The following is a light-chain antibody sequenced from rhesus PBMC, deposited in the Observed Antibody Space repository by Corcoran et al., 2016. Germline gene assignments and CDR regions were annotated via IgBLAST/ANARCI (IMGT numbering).Light chain of an antibody. CDR3: QQHDNSPLT. CDR2: RAS. Sequence: DIQMTQSPSSLSASVGDRVTITCRASQGISNWLAWYQQKPGNAPKLLIYRASNLETGVPSRFSGSGSGTDFTLTISSLQPEDIATYYCQQHDNSPLTFGGGTKVELK. J-gene: IGKJ4*01. V-gene: IGKV1-69*01. CDR1: QGISNW.